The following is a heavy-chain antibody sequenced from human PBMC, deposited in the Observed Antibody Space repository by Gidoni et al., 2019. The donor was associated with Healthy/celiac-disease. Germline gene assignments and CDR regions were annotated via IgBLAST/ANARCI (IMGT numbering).Heavy chain of an antibody. CDR1: GGSSSGYY. D-gene: IGHD3-10*01. J-gene: IGHJ6*02. V-gene: IGHV4-34*01. CDR3: ARGNTMVGGVGYYGMDV. Sequence: QVQLQQWGAGLLKPSETLSLTCAVYGGSSSGYYWSWIRQPPGKGLEWIGEINHSGSTNYNPSLKSRVTISVDTSKNQFSLKLSSVTAADTAVYYCARGNTMVGGVGYYGMDVWGQGTTVTVSS. CDR2: INHSGST.